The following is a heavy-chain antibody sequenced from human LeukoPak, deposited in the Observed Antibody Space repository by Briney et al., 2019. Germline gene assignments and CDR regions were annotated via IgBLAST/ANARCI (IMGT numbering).Heavy chain of an antibody. D-gene: IGHD1-26*01. CDR2: INYSGST. CDR3: SSRTKKWERVDAFDI. J-gene: IGHJ3*02. Sequence: SETLSLTCTVSGGSISSYYWSWIRQPPGKGLEWIGYINYSGSTNYNPSLNNRITITVDTSKNQFFLTLRPFPAADTAAYSYSSRTKKWERVDAFDIGGQGTSVPVSS. V-gene: IGHV4-59*01. CDR1: GGSISSYY.